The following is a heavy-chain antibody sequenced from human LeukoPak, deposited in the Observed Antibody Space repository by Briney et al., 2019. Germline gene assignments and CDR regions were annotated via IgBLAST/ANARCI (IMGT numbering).Heavy chain of an antibody. CDR2: ILYDGSNQ. D-gene: IGHD4-17*01. J-gene: IGHJ4*02. CDR3: ARDWSTVNAIDY. Sequence: GGSLRLSCAASGFTFSSFGMHWVRQAPGKGLEWVAFILYDGSNQYYADSVKGRFSISRDNSKNTLYLQKNSLRPEDTAVYYCARDWSTVNAIDYWGQGTLVTVSS. V-gene: IGHV3-30*02. CDR1: GFTFSSFG.